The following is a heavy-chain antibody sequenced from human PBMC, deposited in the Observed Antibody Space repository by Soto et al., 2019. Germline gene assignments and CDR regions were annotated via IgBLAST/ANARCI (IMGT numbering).Heavy chain of an antibody. D-gene: IGHD3-22*01. CDR1: GGSFSGYY. V-gene: IGHV4-34*01. J-gene: IGHJ4*02. Sequence: QVQLQQWGAGLLKPSETLSLTCAVYGGSFSGYYWSWIRQPPGKGLEWIGEINHSGSTNYNPSLKSRVTTSVDTSKDQFSLKLSPVSAADTAVYYCARGPRRNFYASSGYYYGPDSWGQGTLVTVSS. CDR3: ARGPRRNFYASSGYYYGPDS. CDR2: INHSGST.